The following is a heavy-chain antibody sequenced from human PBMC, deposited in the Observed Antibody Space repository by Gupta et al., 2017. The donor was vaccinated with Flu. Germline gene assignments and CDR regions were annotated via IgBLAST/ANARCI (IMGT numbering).Heavy chain of an antibody. Sequence: QVQLVESGGDVVQPGRSLRLSCAASGFTFSSYGMHWVRQAPGKGLEWVAVISYDGSNKYYADSVKGRFTISRDNSKNTLYLQMNSLRAEDTAVYYCAKDVARDGYVSYFDYWGQGTLVTVSS. CDR3: AKDVARDGYVSYFDY. CDR2: ISYDGSNK. V-gene: IGHV3-30*18. D-gene: IGHD5-18*01. CDR1: GFTFSSYG. J-gene: IGHJ4*02.